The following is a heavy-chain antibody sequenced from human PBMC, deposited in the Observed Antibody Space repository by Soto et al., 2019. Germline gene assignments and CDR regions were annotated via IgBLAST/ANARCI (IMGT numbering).Heavy chain of an antibody. D-gene: IGHD3-10*01. Sequence: QVQLVESGGGVVQPGRSLRLSCAASGFTFSSYGMHWVRQAPGKGLAWVAVIWYDGSNKYYADSVKGRFTISRDNSKNTLYLQMSSVRAEDTAVYYCARDARSTREFGNYNWFDPWGQGTLVTVSS. CDR3: ARDARSTREFGNYNWFDP. J-gene: IGHJ5*02. CDR2: IWYDGSNK. V-gene: IGHV3-33*01. CDR1: GFTFSSYG.